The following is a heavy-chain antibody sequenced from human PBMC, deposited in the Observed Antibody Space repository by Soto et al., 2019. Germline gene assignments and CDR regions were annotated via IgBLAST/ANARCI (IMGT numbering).Heavy chain of an antibody. D-gene: IGHD6-19*01. CDR2: TSAYNGNT. CDR1: GYTFTSYG. J-gene: IGHJ5*02. Sequence: QVQLVQSGAEVKKPGASVTVSCQASGYTFTSYGITWVRQAPGQGLEWMGWTSAYNGNTNYAQKLQGRVTMTTDTSTSTAYMELRRLRSDDTAVYFCTRDRHSASGSVFNPTSWFDLWGQGSLVTVSS. CDR3: TRDRHSASGSVFNPTSWFDL. V-gene: IGHV1-18*01.